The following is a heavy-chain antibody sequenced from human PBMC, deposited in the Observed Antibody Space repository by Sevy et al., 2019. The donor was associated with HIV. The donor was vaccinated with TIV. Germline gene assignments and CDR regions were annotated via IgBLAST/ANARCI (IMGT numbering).Heavy chain of an antibody. V-gene: IGHV1-2*02. CDR3: ARVWNSDYYDSSGPNWFDT. Sequence: ASVKVSCKASGYTFTCYSMHWVRQAPGQGLEWMGWINPNSGGRNYAQKFQGRVTMTRDTSINTAYMDMRNLRVDDTAVYFCARVWNSDYYDSSGPNWFDTWGQGTLVTVSS. D-gene: IGHD3-22*01. CDR1: GYTFTCYS. J-gene: IGHJ5*02. CDR2: INPNSGGR.